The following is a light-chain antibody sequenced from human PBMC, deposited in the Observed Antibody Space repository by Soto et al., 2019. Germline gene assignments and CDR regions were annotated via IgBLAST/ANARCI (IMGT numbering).Light chain of an antibody. J-gene: IGKJ1*01. CDR2: GAS. V-gene: IGKV3-20*01. CDR3: QQYGRSPST. CDR1: QSVISNY. Sequence: EIVLTQSPGTLSLSPGERATLSCRASQSVISNYLAWYQQKPGQAPRVLIYGASSRSAGIPDRFSGSGSGTDFTLTISRLEPEDFAVYYCQQYGRSPSTLGQGTKVDIK.